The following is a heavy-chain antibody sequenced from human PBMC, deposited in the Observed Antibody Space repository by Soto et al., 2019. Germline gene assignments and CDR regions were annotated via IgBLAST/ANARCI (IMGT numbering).Heavy chain of an antibody. CDR2: IYGGNAYT. J-gene: IGHJ4*02. CDR3: ARDSAVLPSTYFDY. CDR1: GYIFSDYV. Sequence: QVQLVQSGGEVKQPGASVKVSCKTSGYIFSDYVIHWVRQAPGQRPEWMGYIYGGNAYTKYSEKFQGRVTITRDTSATTAYMELSSLTSEDTAVYYCARDSAVLPSTYFDYWCLGTLVTVFS. V-gene: IGHV1-3*01. D-gene: IGHD2-2*01.